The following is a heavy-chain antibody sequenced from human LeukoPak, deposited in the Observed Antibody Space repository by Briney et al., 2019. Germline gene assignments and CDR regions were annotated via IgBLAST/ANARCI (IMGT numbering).Heavy chain of an antibody. D-gene: IGHD2-2*01. J-gene: IGHJ3*02. V-gene: IGHV3-74*01. CDR2: ISRDGSST. CDR1: GFTPNNYW. Sequence: GGSLRLSCAASGFTPNNYWMHWVRQGPGEGLMWVSRISRDGSSTTYADSVKGRFTISRDNTKNTLYLQMISLRAEDTAVYYCVRDCSDAGCYVSAFDIWGRGTMVTVSS. CDR3: VRDCSDAGCYVSAFDI.